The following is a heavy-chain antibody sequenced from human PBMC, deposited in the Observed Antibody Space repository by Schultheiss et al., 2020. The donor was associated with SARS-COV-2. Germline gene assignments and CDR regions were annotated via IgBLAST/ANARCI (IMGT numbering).Heavy chain of an antibody. CDR2: INHSGST. Sequence: SETLSLTCTVSGGSISSSSYYWSWIRQPPGKGLEWIGEINHSGSTNYNPSLKSRVTISVDTSKNQFSLKLSSVTAADTAVYYCARGGIPAAIRGWFDPWGQGTLVTVSS. J-gene: IGHJ5*02. CDR1: GGSISSSSYY. D-gene: IGHD2-2*01. V-gene: IGHV4-61*01. CDR3: ARGGIPAAIRGWFDP.